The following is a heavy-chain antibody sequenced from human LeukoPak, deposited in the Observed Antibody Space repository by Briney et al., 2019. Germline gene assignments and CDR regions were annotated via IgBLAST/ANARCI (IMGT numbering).Heavy chain of an antibody. Sequence: PGGSLRLSCAASGFTFSSYAMHWVRQAPGKGLEWVAVISYDGSNKYYADSVKGRFTISRDNSKNTLYLQMNSLRAEDTAVYYCARDRDCGGDCYSAPDYWGQGTLVTVPS. D-gene: IGHD2-21*02. CDR2: ISYDGSNK. CDR1: GFTFSSYA. J-gene: IGHJ4*02. V-gene: IGHV3-30-3*01. CDR3: ARDRDCGGDCYSAPDY.